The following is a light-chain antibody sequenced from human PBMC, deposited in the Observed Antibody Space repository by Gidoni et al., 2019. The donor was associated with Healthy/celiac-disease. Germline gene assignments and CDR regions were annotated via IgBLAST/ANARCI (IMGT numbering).Light chain of an antibody. V-gene: IGKV1-39*01. J-gene: IGKJ1*01. CDR3: QESDSTWT. CDR2: AAS. Sequence: DMQMTQPPSSLSASVGDRVTITCRASQSISRYLNWYEQKPGKAPKLLIYAASNLQSGVPSRFSGSGSGTEFTFTISSLQPEYFATYYCQESDSTWTFGQGTKVEIK. CDR1: QSISRY.